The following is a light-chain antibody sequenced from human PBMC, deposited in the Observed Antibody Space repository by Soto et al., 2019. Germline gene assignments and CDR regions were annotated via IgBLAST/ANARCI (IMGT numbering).Light chain of an antibody. CDR2: GAS. V-gene: IGKV3-20*01. CDR3: QQYGSSPET. Sequence: QPPSILNLSPGERATLSCRASQSVSSSYLAWHQQKPGQAPRLLIYGASSRATGIPDRFSGSGSGTDFTLTISRLEPEDFAVYYCQQYGSSPETFGQGTKVDIK. CDR1: QSVSSSY. J-gene: IGKJ1*01.